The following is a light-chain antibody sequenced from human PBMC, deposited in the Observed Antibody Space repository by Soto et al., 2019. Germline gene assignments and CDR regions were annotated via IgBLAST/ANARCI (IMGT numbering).Light chain of an antibody. V-gene: IGLV2-14*01. J-gene: IGLJ1*01. CDR3: SSYTSSSSYV. CDR2: DVS. CDR1: SSDVGGYNY. Sequence: QSALTQPASVSGSPGQSITISCTGTSSDVGGYNYVSWYQQHPGKATKLMIYDVSNRPSGVSNRFSGSKSCNTASLTISGLQFEAEAYYYCSSYTSSSSYVFGTGTKVTVL.